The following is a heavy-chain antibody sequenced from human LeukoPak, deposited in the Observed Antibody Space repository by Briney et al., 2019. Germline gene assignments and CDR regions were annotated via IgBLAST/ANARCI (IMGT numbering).Heavy chain of an antibody. CDR3: ARDTLEYSNSPDALDI. V-gene: IGHV3-48*03. J-gene: IGHJ3*02. Sequence: PGGSLRLSCAVSGFTFSNYAMNWVRQAPGKGLEWVSYIGSSGSTVYYADSVKGRFTISRDNAKNSLYMQMESLRDEDTAIYYCARDTLEYSNSPDALDIWGQGTMVTVSS. CDR1: GFTFSNYA. CDR2: IGSSGSTV. D-gene: IGHD4-23*01.